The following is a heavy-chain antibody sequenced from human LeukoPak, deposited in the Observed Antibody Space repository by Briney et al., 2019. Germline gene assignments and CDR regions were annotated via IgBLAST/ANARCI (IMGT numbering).Heavy chain of an antibody. J-gene: IGHJ4*02. CDR1: GFTFSNYW. CDR2: INQDSSEK. V-gene: IGHV3-7*01. Sequence: GGSLRLSCAASGFTFSNYWMTWVRQAPGKGLEWVANINQDSSEKFYVDSVKGRFTISRDNAKNSLYLHLNSLRPEDTAVYYCVQGWRDNWGQGTLVTVSS. CDR3: VQGWRDN. D-gene: IGHD2-15*01.